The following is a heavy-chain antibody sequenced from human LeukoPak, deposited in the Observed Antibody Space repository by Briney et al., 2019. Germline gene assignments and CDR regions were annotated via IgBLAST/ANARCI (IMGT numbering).Heavy chain of an antibody. D-gene: IGHD1-26*01. Sequence: GESLKISCKGSGYIFSINWIGWVRQMPGKGLEWMGIIYPGDSDTRYNPSFRGQVIISAVKSISTAYLQWSSLKASDTAMYYCARGGRSSYGMDVWGQGTTVTVSS. CDR3: ARGGRSSYGMDV. CDR2: IYPGDSDT. V-gene: IGHV5-51*01. J-gene: IGHJ6*02. CDR1: GYIFSINW.